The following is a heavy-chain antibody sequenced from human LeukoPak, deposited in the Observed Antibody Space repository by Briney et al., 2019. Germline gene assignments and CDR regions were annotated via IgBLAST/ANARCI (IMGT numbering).Heavy chain of an antibody. CDR1: EFTFSNYW. V-gene: IGHV3-74*01. J-gene: IGHJ2*01. Sequence: GGSLRLSCVASEFTFSNYWIHWVRQPPGKGLVWVSRIRYDGIVTNYADSVEGRFTISRDNAKNTEHLQMNSLRDDDTAVYYCARANPADFNLWGRGTLVTVSS. CDR3: ARANPADFNL. CDR2: IRYDGIVT. D-gene: IGHD1-14*01.